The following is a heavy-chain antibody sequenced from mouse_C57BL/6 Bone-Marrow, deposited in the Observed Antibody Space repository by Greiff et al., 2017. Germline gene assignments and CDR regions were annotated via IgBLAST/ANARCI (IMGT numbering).Heavy chain of an antibody. CDR3: TSYYDYDLAWLAY. J-gene: IGHJ3*01. CDR2: IRNKANNHAT. D-gene: IGHD2-4*01. CDR1: GFTFSDAW. Sequence: EVKVEESGGGLVQPGGSMKLSCAASGFTFSDAWMDWVRQSPEKGLEWVAEIRNKANNHATYYAESVKGRFTISRDDSKSSVYLQMNSLRAEDTGIYYCTSYYDYDLAWLAYWGQGTLVTVSA. V-gene: IGHV6-6*01.